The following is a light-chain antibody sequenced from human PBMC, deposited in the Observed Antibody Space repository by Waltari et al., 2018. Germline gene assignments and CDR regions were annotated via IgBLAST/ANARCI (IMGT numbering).Light chain of an antibody. J-gene: IGKJ5*01. CDR1: QDISNY. CDR2: DAS. V-gene: IGKV1-33*01. CDR3: QQYDNLLIT. Sequence: PSSLSASVGDRVTITCQASQDISNYLNWYQQKPGKAPKLLIYDASNLETGVPSRFSGSGSGTDFTFTISSLQPEDIATYYCQQYDNLLITFGQGTRLEIK.